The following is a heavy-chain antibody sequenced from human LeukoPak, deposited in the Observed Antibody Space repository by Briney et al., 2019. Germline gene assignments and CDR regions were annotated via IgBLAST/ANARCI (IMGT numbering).Heavy chain of an antibody. Sequence: PSETLSLTCTVSGGSISGYYWSWIRQPPGKGLEWVAYICYSGSTNSNPSLKSRVTISIDTSKNHFSPKLSSVTAADTAIYHCARHRKETGTASSCFDPWGQGALVTVSS. CDR2: ICYSGST. D-gene: IGHD1-7*01. CDR1: GGSISGYY. CDR3: ARHRKETGTASSCFDP. J-gene: IGHJ5*02. V-gene: IGHV4-59*08.